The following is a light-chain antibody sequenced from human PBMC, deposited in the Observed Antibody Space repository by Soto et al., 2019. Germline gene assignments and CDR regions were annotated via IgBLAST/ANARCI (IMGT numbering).Light chain of an antibody. CDR2: ATS. CDR3: QLRSNWPT. Sequence: EIVLTQSPATLSLSPGERATLSCRASQSVNNNLAWYQQRPGQPPRLLIYATSIRATGIPARFSGSGSGTDFILTINSLEPEEFAVYFCQLRSNWPTLGPGTKVDIK. J-gene: IGKJ3*01. V-gene: IGKV3-11*01. CDR1: QSVNNN.